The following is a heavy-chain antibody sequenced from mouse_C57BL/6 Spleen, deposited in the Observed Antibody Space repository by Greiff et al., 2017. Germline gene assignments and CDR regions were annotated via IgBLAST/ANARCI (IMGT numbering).Heavy chain of an antibody. V-gene: IGHV1-69*01. J-gene: IGHJ1*03. CDR3: ARNYGNSWYFDV. CDR2: IDPSDSYT. CDR1: GYTFTSYW. D-gene: IGHD2-1*01. Sequence: QVQLKQPGAELVMPGASVKLSCKASGYTFTSYWMHWVKQRPGQGLEWIGEIDPSDSYTTYNQKFKSKSTLTVDKSSSTAYMQLSSLTSEDSAVYYCARNYGNSWYFDVWGTGTTVTVSS.